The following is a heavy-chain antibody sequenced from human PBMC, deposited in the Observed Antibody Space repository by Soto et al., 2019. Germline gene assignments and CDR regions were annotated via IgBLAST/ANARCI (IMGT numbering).Heavy chain of an antibody. CDR3: ARGHRGYYDSSGYYYFDY. CDR1: GFTFSSYG. CDR2: IWYDGSNK. V-gene: IGHV3-33*01. J-gene: IGHJ4*02. Sequence: GGSLRLSCAASGFTFSSYGMHWVRQAPGKGLEWVAVIWYDGSNKYYADSVKGRFTISRDNSKNKLYLQMNSLRAEDTAVYYCARGHRGYYDSSGYYYFDYWGQGTLVTVSS. D-gene: IGHD3-22*01.